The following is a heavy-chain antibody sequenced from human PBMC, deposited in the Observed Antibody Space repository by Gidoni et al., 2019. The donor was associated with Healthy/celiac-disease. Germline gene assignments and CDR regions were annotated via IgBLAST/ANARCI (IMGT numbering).Heavy chain of an antibody. CDR1: GFTFSNAW. CDR2: IKSKTDGGTT. V-gene: IGHV3-15*01. CDR3: TRSRDIVVVPAAIRFYYYYGMDV. D-gene: IGHD2-2*02. Sequence: EVQLVESGGGLVKPGGSLRLSCAASGFTFSNAWMSWVRPAPGKGLEWVGRIKSKTDGGTTDYAAPVKGRFTISRDDSKNTLYLQMNSLKTEDTAVYYCTRSRDIVVVPAAIRFYYYYGMDVWGQGTTVTVSS. J-gene: IGHJ6*02.